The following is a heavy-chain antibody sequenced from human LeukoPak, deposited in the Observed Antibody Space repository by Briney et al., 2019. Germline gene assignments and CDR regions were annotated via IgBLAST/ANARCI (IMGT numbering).Heavy chain of an antibody. CDR3: AKNVVGEYADY. D-gene: IGHD3-10*01. Sequence: PGGSLRLSCATSGFTFSSFSMNWVRQAPGKGLEWVSYIRGGSSDIHYADSVKGRFTISRDNSKNTLYLQMNSLRAEDTAVYYCAKNVVGEYADYWGQGTLVTVSS. CDR1: GFTFSSFS. CDR2: IRGGSSDI. V-gene: IGHV3-48*01. J-gene: IGHJ4*02.